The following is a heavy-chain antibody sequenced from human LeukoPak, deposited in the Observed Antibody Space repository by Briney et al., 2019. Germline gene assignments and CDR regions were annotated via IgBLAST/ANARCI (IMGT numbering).Heavy chain of an antibody. Sequence: PSQTLSLTCTVSGGSISSDDFYWSWIRQTPGKGLEWIGNIYYSGSTYYNPSLKSRVTVSVDTSKNQFSLKLGSVTAADTAVYYCATSHCSSTSCYSIDIWGQGTMVTVSS. J-gene: IGHJ3*02. CDR2: IYYSGST. V-gene: IGHV4-30-4*08. D-gene: IGHD2-2*01. CDR1: GGSISSDDFY. CDR3: ATSHCSSTSCYSIDI.